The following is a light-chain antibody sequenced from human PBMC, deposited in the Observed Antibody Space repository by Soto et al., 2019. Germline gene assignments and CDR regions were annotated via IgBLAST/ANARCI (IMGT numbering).Light chain of an antibody. J-gene: IGKJ4*01. Sequence: DIQLTQSPSTLSASVGERVTITRRASQTVNTWLAWYQHKPGKAPKLLIYDASVLETGVPSRFSGFSSGTEFTLTISSLQPDDFATYFCQQYNSYSPEGLTFGGGTKVEI. CDR3: QQYNSYSPEGLT. CDR1: QTVNTW. V-gene: IGKV1-5*01. CDR2: DAS.